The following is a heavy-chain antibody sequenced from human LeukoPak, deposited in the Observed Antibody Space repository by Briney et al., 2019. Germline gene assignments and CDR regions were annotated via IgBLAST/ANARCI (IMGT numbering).Heavy chain of an antibody. CDR3: ARLGSYDILSPNWFDP. V-gene: IGHV5-51*01. CDR1: GYSFTSYW. D-gene: IGHD3-9*01. J-gene: IGHJ5*02. CDR2: IYPGDSDT. Sequence: GESLKISCKGSGYSFTSYWIGWVRQMPGKGLEWMGIIYPGDSDTRYSPSFQGQVTISADKSISTAYLQWSSLKASDTAMYYCARLGSYDILSPNWFDPWGQGTLVTVSS.